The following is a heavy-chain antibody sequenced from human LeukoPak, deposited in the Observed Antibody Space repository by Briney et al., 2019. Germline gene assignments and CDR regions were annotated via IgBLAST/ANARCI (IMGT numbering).Heavy chain of an antibody. V-gene: IGHV3-21*01. CDR1: AFTVSSNY. CDR2: ISSGSSYI. D-gene: IGHD4-17*01. J-gene: IGHJ4*02. Sequence: GGSLRLSCAASAFTVSSNYMSWVRQAPGKGLEWVSSISSGSSYIYYADSVKGRFTVSRDNAKNSLYLQINSLRAEDTAVYYCARDYGDYYFDYWGQGTLVTVSS. CDR3: ARDYGDYYFDY.